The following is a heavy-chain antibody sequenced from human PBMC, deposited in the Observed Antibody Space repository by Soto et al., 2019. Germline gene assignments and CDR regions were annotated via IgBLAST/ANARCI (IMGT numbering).Heavy chain of an antibody. Sequence: ASVKVSCKASGYTFTGYARHWVRQAPGQRLEWMGWINAGNGNTKYSQKFQGRVTITRDTSASTAYMELSSLRSEDTAVYYCARAVAVPADFDYWGQGTLVTV. CDR1: GYTFTGYA. D-gene: IGHD6-19*01. J-gene: IGHJ4*02. CDR2: INAGNGNT. V-gene: IGHV1-3*01. CDR3: ARAVAVPADFDY.